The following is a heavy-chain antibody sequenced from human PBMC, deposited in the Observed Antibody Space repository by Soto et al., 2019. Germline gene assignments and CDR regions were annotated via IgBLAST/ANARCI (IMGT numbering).Heavy chain of an antibody. J-gene: IGHJ4*02. CDR1: GYTFTSYG. V-gene: IGHV1-18*01. Sequence: ASVKVSCKASGYTFTSYGIGWVRQAPGQGLEWMGWISAYNGNTNYAQKLQGRVAMTTDTSTSTAYMELRSLRSDDTAVYYCAREGSSGWYVGYWGQGTLVTVSS. CDR3: AREGSSGWYVGY. D-gene: IGHD6-19*01. CDR2: ISAYNGNT.